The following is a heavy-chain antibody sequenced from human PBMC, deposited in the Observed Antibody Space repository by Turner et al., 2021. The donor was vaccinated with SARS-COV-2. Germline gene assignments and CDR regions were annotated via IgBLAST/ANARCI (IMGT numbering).Heavy chain of an antibody. CDR2: FDPEDGET. V-gene: IGHV1-24*01. CDR1: GYTLIELS. Sequence: QVQLVQSGAEVKKPGASVKVSCTVSGYTLIELSMHWVRQAPGKGLEWMGGFDPEDGETIYAQKFQGRVTMTEDTSTDTAYMELSSLRSEDTAVYYCATGYAYCGGDCSTHYWGQGTLVTVSS. D-gene: IGHD2-21*02. J-gene: IGHJ4*02. CDR3: ATGYAYCGGDCSTHY.